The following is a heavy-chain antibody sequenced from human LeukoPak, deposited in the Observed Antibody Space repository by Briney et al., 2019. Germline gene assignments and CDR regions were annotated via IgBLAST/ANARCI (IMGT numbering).Heavy chain of an antibody. CDR1: GFTFDDYT. Sequence: GGSLRLSCAASGFTFDDYTMHWVRQAPGKGLEWAANIKQDGSEKYYVDSVKGRFTISRDNAKNSLYLQMNSLRAEDTAVYYCARDKGDEYSKYFDYWGQGTLVTVSS. CDR2: IKQDGSEK. V-gene: IGHV3-7*01. J-gene: IGHJ4*02. CDR3: ARDKGDEYSKYFDY. D-gene: IGHD6-6*01.